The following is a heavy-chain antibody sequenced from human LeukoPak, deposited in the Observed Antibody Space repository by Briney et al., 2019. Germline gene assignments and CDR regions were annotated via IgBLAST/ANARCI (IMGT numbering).Heavy chain of an antibody. Sequence: PSETLPLTCTVSGGSISSSSYYWGWIRQPPGKGLEWIGSIYYSGSTYYNPSLKSRVTISVGTSKNQFSLKLSSVTAADTAVYYCARLLVTTGYSSSWSLYYFDYWGQGTLVTVSS. CDR3: ARLLVTTGYSSSWSLYYFDY. V-gene: IGHV4-39*01. CDR1: GGSISSSSYY. D-gene: IGHD6-13*01. CDR2: IYYSGST. J-gene: IGHJ4*02.